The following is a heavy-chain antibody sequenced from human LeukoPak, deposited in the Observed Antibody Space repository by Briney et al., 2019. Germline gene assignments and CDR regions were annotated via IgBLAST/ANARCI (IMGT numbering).Heavy chain of an antibody. J-gene: IGHJ4*02. CDR1: GFTFSSYA. Sequence: GGSLRLSCAASGFTFSSYAMSWVRQAPGKGLEWVSLIYSGGSTYYADSVKGRFTVSRDNAQNSLYLQMNSLRAEDTAVYYCARDPMIGFDYWGQGTPVTVSS. D-gene: IGHD3-22*01. V-gene: IGHV3-23*03. CDR3: ARDPMIGFDY. CDR2: IYSGGST.